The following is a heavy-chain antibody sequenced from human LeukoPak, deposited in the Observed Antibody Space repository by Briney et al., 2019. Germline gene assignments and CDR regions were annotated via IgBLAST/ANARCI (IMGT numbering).Heavy chain of an antibody. CDR1: GGSINSYY. Sequence: SETLSLTCTVSGGSINSYYWSWIRLPPGKGLEWIGYIYYTGGETNYNPSLKSRLTISVDTSKNQFSLMLTSVTAADTAVYYCARQPGATAAFDIWAQGTMVTVSS. D-gene: IGHD5-18*01. CDR3: ARQPGATAAFDI. CDR2: IYYTGGET. J-gene: IGHJ3*02. V-gene: IGHV4-59*08.